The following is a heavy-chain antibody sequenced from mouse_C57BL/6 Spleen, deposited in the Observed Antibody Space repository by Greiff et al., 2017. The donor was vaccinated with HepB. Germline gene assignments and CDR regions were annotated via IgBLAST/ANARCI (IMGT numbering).Heavy chain of an antibody. V-gene: IGHV3-8*01. J-gene: IGHJ3*01. CDR3: ARGNDGYYAWFAY. CDR2: ISYSGST. CDR1: GYSITSDY. Sequence: EVKLMESGPGLAKPSQTLSLTCSVTGYSITSDYWNWIRKFPGNKLEYMGYISYSGSTYYNPSLKSRISITRDTSKNQYYLQLNSVTTEDTATYYCARGNDGYYAWFAYWGQGTLVTVSA. D-gene: IGHD2-3*01.